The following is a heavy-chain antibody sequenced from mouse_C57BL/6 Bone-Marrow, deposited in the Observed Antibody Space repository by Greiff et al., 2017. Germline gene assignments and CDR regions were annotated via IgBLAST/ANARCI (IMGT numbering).Heavy chain of an antibody. J-gene: IGHJ2*01. Sequence: QVQLQQPGAELVRPGSSVKLSCKASGYTFTSYWMDWVKQRPGQGLEWIGNIYPSDSETHYNQKFKDKATLTVEKSSSTAYMQLSSLTSEDSAVYYCASASSNYDYFDYWGHGTTLTVSS. CDR1: GYTFTSYW. V-gene: IGHV1-61*01. CDR3: ASASSNYDYFDY. D-gene: IGHD2-5*01. CDR2: IYPSDSET.